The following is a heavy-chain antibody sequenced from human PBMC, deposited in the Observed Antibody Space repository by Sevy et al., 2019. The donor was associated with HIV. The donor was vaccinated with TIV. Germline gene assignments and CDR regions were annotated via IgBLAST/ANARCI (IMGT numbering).Heavy chain of an antibody. CDR3: AKDVVAVVGDAFDV. V-gene: IGHV3-23*01. CDR1: GFPFSSYA. CDR2: TGGRGGAT. D-gene: IGHD2-15*01. J-gene: IGHJ3*01. Sequence: GGSLRLSCAASGFPFSSYAMNWVRQGPGKGLEWVSATGGRGGATYYGDSVKGRFTISRDNSKNTPYLQMDSLRAEDTAVYYCAKDVVAVVGDAFDVWGQGTMVTVSS.